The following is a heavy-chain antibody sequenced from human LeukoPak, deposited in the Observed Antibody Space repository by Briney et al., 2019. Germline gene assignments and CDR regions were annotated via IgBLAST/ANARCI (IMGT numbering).Heavy chain of an antibody. D-gene: IGHD4-23*01. J-gene: IGHJ3*01. V-gene: IGHV1-18*01. CDR2: ISTYTGRA. CDR1: GYRFNVYD. Sequence: ASVKDSCKTSGYRFNVYDILWVRQAPGHGLDYVGWISTYTGRANYAQKFQGRVSMITDTSASTAYLELTNLTTSNTGLYYCARADDTNSGTNAFDVWGLGTMVTVAS. CDR3: ARADDTNSGTNAFDV.